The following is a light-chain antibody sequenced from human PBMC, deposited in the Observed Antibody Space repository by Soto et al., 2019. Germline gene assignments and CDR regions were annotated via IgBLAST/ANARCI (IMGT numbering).Light chain of an antibody. Sequence: QSALTQPASVSGSPGQSITISCTGTSSDVGSYNLVSWYQQHPGEAPKLMIYEGSKRPSGVSNRFSGSKSGNTASLTISGLQSEAEADYYRCSYAGCSTFGVVFGGGTKLTVL. CDR2: EGS. CDR3: CSYAGCSTFGVV. V-gene: IGLV2-23*03. CDR1: SSDVGSYNL. J-gene: IGLJ2*01.